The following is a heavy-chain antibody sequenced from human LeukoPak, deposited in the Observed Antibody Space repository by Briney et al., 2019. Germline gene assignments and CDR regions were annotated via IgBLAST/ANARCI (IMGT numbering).Heavy chain of an antibody. Sequence: GGSLRLSCAASGFTFSSYSMNRVRQAPGKGLEWVSSISSSSSYIYYADSVKGRFTISSDNAKNSLYLQMNSLRAEDTAVYYCARDGGSYSAFDIWGQGTMVTVSS. D-gene: IGHD1-26*01. J-gene: IGHJ3*02. CDR3: ARDGGSYSAFDI. CDR1: GFTFSSYS. V-gene: IGHV3-21*01. CDR2: ISSSSSYI.